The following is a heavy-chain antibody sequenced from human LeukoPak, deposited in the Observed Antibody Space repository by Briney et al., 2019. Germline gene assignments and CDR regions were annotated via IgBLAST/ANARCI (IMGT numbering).Heavy chain of an antibody. D-gene: IGHD3-3*01. CDR3: ARTVGRFGVVKDYMDV. V-gene: IGHV1-69*06. J-gene: IGHJ6*03. CDR1: GGTFSSYA. CDR2: IIPIFGTA. Sequence: SVKVSCKASGGTFSSYAISWARQAPGQGLEWMGGIIPIFGTANYAQKFQGRVTITADKSTSTAYMELSSLRSEDTAVYYCARTVGRFGVVKDYMDVWGKGTTVTVSS.